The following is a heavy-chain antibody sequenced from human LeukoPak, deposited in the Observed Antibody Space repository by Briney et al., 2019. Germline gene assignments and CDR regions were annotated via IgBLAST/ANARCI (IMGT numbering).Heavy chain of an antibody. CDR3: ARGGIAGYREYSLLDV. D-gene: IGHD3-9*01. CDR1: GFTFSSYW. J-gene: IGHJ6*02. Sequence: PGGSLRLSCAASGFTFSSYWMSWVRQAPGKGLEWVANIKQDGSEKYYVDSVKGRFTISRDNAKNSLYLQMNSLRAEDTAVYYCARGGIAGYREYSLLDVWGQGTTVTVSS. V-gene: IGHV3-7*01. CDR2: IKQDGSEK.